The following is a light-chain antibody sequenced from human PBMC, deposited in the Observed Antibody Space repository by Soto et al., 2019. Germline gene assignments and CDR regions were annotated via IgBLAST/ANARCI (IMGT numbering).Light chain of an antibody. J-gene: IGLJ1*01. CDR1: NYDIGTYDY. V-gene: IGLV2-14*03. CDR2: RVT. Sequence: QSVLTQATSVSGTPGQSLTISWTANNYDIGTYDYCSWYQQHPDRAPGLLIHRVTTRPSGISGRFSASNPGLTASLTFYGIQPEDEADYYTSSFASTRVYVFGPGTKVTVL. CDR3: SSFASTRVYV.